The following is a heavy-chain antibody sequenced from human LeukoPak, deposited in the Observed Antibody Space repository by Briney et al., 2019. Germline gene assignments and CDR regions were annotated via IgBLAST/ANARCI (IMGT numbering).Heavy chain of an antibody. V-gene: IGHV4-59*01. D-gene: IGHD4-23*01. J-gene: IGHJ3*02. CDR3: ARGRWRVSHDYVGTSDPSNVLDI. CDR2: IYFSGST. CDR1: GGSISSYY. Sequence: SETLSLTCTVSGGSISSYYWSWIRQPPGKGLEWIGYIYFSGSTNYNPSLKSRVTISVDTSKNQFSLKLSSVTAADTAVYYWARGRWRVSHDYVGTSDPSNVLDIWAKGTRVPVSS.